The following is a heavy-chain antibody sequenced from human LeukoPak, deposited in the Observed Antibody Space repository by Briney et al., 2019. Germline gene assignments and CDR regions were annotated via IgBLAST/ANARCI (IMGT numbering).Heavy chain of an antibody. CDR2: IYYSGST. J-gene: IGHJ4*02. D-gene: IGHD5-18*01. V-gene: IGHV4-59*01. CDR1: GGSFSGYY. CDR3: ARARGYSYGQTGLFDY. Sequence: SETLSLTCAVYGGSFSGYYWSWIRQPPGKGLEWIGYIYYSGSTNYNPSLKSRVTISVDTSKNQFSLKLSSVTAADTAVYYCARARGYSYGQTGLFDYWGQGTLVTVSS.